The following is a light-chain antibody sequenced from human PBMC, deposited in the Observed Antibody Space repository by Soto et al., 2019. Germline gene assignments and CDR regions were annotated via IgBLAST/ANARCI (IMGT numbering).Light chain of an antibody. CDR3: QSYDNSLRGYV. CDR1: GSNLGAGYD. V-gene: IGLV1-40*01. J-gene: IGLJ1*01. Sequence: QSVLTQPPSVSGAPGQAVSISCTGSGSNLGAGYDVNWYQQFPGTAPTLLISDNTNRPSGVPDRFSGSKSGTSASLAISGLQSDDEADYYCQSYDNSLRGYVFGPGTKLTVL. CDR2: DNT.